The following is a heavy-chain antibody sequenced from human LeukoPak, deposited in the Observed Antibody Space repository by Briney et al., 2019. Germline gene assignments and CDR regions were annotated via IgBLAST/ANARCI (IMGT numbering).Heavy chain of an antibody. CDR1: GFTFSSYW. V-gene: IGHV3-7*01. D-gene: IGHD1-26*01. J-gene: IGHJ4*02. CDR2: IKQDGSEK. Sequence: GGSLRLSCAASGFTFSSYWMSWVRQAPGKGLEWVANIKQDGSEKYYVDSVKGRFTISRDNAKNSLYPQMNSLRAEDTAVYYCARGQWELLGEENLYYWGQRTLVTVSS. CDR3: ARGQWELLGEENLYY.